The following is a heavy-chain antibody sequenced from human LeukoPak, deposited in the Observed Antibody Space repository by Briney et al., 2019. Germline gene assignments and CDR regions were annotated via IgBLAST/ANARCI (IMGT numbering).Heavy chain of an antibody. CDR3: APRGSVIGDLYLAF. CDR2: APGSGGST. V-gene: IGHV3-23*01. CDR1: GFIFSSYA. D-gene: IGHD3-16*01. J-gene: IGHJ4*02. Sequence: PGGSLRLSCAASGFIFSSYAMTWVRQAAGKVLEWVSSAPGSGGSTFYAESVRGRFSISRDNYKDTLYLQMNSLRAEDTAIYYCAPRGSVIGDLYLAFWGQGTLVTVS.